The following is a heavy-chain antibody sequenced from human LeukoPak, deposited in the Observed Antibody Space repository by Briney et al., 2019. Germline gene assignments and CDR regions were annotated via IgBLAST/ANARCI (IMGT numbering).Heavy chain of an antibody. CDR2: IYSSGNT. V-gene: IGHV3-66*01. D-gene: IGHD3-16*01. CDR3: AKGGGFGKYYFDY. CDR1: GFTFSSYA. Sequence: GGSLRLSCAASGFTFSSYAMSWVRQAPGKGLEWVSHIYSSGNTYHADSVKGRFTISRDTSENMVFLQVNSLRAEDTAVYYCAKGGGFGKYYFDYWGQGTLVTVSS. J-gene: IGHJ4*02.